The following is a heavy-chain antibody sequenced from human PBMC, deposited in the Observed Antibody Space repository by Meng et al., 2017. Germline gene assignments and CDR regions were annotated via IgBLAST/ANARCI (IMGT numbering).Heavy chain of an antibody. V-gene: IGHV3-30*01. CDR3: ARGGYDSSGYYLYYYYYYGMDV. Sequence: GESLKISCAASGFTFSSYAMHWVRQAPGKGLEWVAVISYDGSNKYYADSVKGRFTISRDISKNTLYLQMNSLRAEDTAVYYCARGGYDSSGYYLYYYYYYGMDVWGQGTTVTVSS. D-gene: IGHD3-22*01. CDR1: GFTFSSYA. CDR2: ISYDGSNK. J-gene: IGHJ6*02.